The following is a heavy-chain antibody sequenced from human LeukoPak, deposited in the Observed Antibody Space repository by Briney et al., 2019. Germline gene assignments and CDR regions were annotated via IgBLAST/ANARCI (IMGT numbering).Heavy chain of an antibody. J-gene: IGHJ4*02. Sequence: GRSLRLSCAASGFTFSSYAMHWVRQAPGKGLEWVAVISYDGSNKYYADSVKGRFTISRDNSKNTLYLQMNSLRAEDTAVYYCARDRLFASSRYSSQLPGYWGQGTLVTVSS. D-gene: IGHD2-2*01. CDR1: GFTFSSYA. V-gene: IGHV3-30-3*01. CDR2: ISYDGSNK. CDR3: ARDRLFASSRYSSQLPGY.